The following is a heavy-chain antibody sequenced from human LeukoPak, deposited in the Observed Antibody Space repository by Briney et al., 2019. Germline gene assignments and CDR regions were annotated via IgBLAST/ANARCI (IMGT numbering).Heavy chain of an antibody. CDR3: ARGVGTTFQFDY. CDR2: IYSGDTT. Sequence: PGGSLSLSCAASGFTVNSNYMSWVRQARGKALEWVSGIYSGDTTYYTDSVKGRFTISRDNSKNTLYLQMNSLRADDTAVYYCARGVGTTFQFDYWGQGTLVTVSS. V-gene: IGHV3-53*01. J-gene: IGHJ4*02. CDR1: GFTVNSNY. D-gene: IGHD1-26*01.